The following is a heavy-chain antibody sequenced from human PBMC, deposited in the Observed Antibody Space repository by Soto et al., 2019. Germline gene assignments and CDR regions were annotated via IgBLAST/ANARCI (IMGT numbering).Heavy chain of an antibody. CDR2: ISYDGSNK. Sequence: QVQLVESGGGVVQPGRSLRLSCAASGFTFSSYGMHWVRQAPGKGLEWVAVISYDGSNKYYADSVKGRFTISRDNSKNTLYLQMTSLRAEDTAVYYCAKVVSGYSFPSYYYYGMDVWGQGTTVTVSS. CDR3: AKVVSGYSFPSYYYYGMDV. CDR1: GFTFSSYG. V-gene: IGHV3-30*18. D-gene: IGHD5-12*01. J-gene: IGHJ6*02.